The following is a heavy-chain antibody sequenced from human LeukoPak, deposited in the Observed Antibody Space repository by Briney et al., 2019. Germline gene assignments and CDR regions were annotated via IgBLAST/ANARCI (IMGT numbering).Heavy chain of an antibody. CDR3: AGSSYGDYYYYYMDV. J-gene: IGHJ6*03. V-gene: IGHV1-2*02. Sequence: ASVKVSCKASGYTFTGYYMHWVRQAPGQGLEWMGWINPNSGGTNYAQKFQGRATMTRDTSISTAYMELSRLRSDDTAVYYCAGSSYGDYYYYYMDVWGKGTTVTVSS. CDR2: INPNSGGT. D-gene: IGHD4-17*01. CDR1: GYTFTGYY.